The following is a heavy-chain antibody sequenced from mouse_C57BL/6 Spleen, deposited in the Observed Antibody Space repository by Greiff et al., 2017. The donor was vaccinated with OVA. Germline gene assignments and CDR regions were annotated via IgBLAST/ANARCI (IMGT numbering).Heavy chain of an antibody. V-gene: IGHV1-15*01. D-gene: IGHD2-1*01. CDR1: GYTFTDYE. Sequence: VQLQQSGAELVRPGASVTLSCKASGYTFTDYEMHWVKQTPVHGLEWIGAIDPETGGTAYNQKFKGKAILTADKSSSTAYMELRSLTSEDSAVYYCTGGNYGGVWFAYWGQGTLVTVSA. J-gene: IGHJ3*01. CDR2: IDPETGGT. CDR3: TGGNYGGVWFAY.